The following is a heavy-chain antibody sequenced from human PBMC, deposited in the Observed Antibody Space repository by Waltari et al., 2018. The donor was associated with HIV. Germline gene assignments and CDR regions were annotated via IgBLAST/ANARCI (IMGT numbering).Heavy chain of an antibody. J-gene: IGHJ4*02. Sequence: QVQLQESGPGLVKPSQTLSLTCTVSGGPIRSGSYHWTWIRQPAGKGLEWIGRIYTSGSTNYNPSLKSRVTISVDTSKNQFSLKLSSVTAADTAVYYCARLTGGMAEGGYWGQGTLVTVSS. CDR1: GGPIRSGSYH. CDR2: IYTSGST. V-gene: IGHV4-61*02. CDR3: ARLTGGMAEGGY. D-gene: IGHD3-16*01.